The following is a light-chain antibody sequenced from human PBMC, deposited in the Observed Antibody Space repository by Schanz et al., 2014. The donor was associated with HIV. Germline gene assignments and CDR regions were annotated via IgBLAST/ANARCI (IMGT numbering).Light chain of an antibody. J-gene: IGLJ3*02. CDR1: SSNIGAGYD. V-gene: IGLV1-40*01. CDR3: GTWDSNLNDWL. CDR2: DNN. Sequence: QSVLTQPPSVSGAPGQRVTMSCTGSSSNIGAGYDVHWYQQVPGTAPTLLIYDNNHRPSGVPDRFSGSKSGTSATLGITGLQTGDEADYYCGTWDSNLNDWLFGGGTKLTVL.